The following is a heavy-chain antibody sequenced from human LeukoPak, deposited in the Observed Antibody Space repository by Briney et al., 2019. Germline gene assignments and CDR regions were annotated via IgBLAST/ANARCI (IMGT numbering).Heavy chain of an antibody. Sequence: ASVKVSCTASGYTFTSYGISWVRQAPGQGLEWMGWISAYNGNTNYAQKLQGRVTMTTDTSTSTTYMELRSLRSDDTAVYYCARDRSITMVRGVITQYYYYGMDVRGQGTTVTVSS. CDR3: ARDRSITMVRGVITQYYYYGMDV. D-gene: IGHD3-10*01. V-gene: IGHV1-18*01. CDR1: GYTFTSYG. J-gene: IGHJ6*02. CDR2: ISAYNGNT.